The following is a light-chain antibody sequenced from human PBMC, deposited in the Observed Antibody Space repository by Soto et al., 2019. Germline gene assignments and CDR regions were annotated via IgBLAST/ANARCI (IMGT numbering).Light chain of an antibody. CDR3: SSYTSSSTL. CDR1: SXDVGSYNY. V-gene: IGLV2-14*01. CDR2: EVS. Sequence: QSVLTQPASVSGSPGQSITISCTGTSXDVGSYNYVSWYQQHPGKAPKLMIYEVSDRPSGISSRFSGSKSGNTASLTISGLQTEDEDDYYCSSYTSSSTLVGTGTKVTVL. J-gene: IGLJ1*01.